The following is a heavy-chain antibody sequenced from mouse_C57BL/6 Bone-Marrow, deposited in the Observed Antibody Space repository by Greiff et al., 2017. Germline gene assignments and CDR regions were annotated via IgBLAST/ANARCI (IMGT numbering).Heavy chain of an antibody. J-gene: IGHJ1*03. D-gene: IGHD2-1*01. V-gene: IGHV1-50*01. CDR1: GYTFTSYW. CDR3: ASPIYYGNPHWYFDV. Sequence: QVQLQQPGAELVKPGASVKLSCKASGYTFTSYWMQWVKQRPGQGLEWIGEIDPSASYTNYNQKFKGKATLTVDTSASTAYMQLSSLTSEDSAVYYWASPIYYGNPHWYFDVWGTGTTVTVSS. CDR2: IDPSASYT.